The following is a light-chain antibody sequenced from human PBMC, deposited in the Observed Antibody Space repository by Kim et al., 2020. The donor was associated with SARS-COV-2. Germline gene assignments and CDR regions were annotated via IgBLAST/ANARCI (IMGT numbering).Light chain of an antibody. J-gene: IGKJ2*01. Sequence: EIVMTQSPATLSASPGERATLSCRASQSVSSNLAWYQQKPGQAPRLLIYGSSTRATGIPARFSGSGSGTEFTLTISSLQSEDFAVYYCQKYNNWPPYTLGQGNKLEI. CDR3: QKYNNWPPYT. CDR1: QSVSSN. V-gene: IGKV3-15*01. CDR2: GSS.